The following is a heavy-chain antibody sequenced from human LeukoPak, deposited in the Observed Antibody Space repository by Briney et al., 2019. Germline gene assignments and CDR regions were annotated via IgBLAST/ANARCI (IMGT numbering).Heavy chain of an antibody. D-gene: IGHD3-3*01. Sequence: PSETLSLTCTVSGGSISSGGYYWSWIRQLPGKGLEWIGYIYYSGSTYYNPSLKSRVTISVDTSKNQFSLKLRSVTAADTAVYYCARDTRPKTKYDFWSGFDAFDIWGQGTMVTVSS. CDR1: GGSISSGGYY. J-gene: IGHJ3*02. CDR3: ARDTRPKTKYDFWSGFDAFDI. V-gene: IGHV4-31*03. CDR2: IYYSGST.